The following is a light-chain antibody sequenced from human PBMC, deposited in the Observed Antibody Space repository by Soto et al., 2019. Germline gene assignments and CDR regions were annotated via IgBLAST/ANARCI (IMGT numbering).Light chain of an antibody. V-gene: IGLV2-14*03. CDR1: SSDVGGYNF. Sequence: QSALPQPASGSGSPGQSITISCTGTSSDVGGYNFVSWYQQYPGRAPKVMIYDVSNRPSGVSNRFYGSKSGNTASLTISGLQAEDEADYYCNSYSSSATYVFGTGTKVTVL. CDR3: NSYSSSATYV. J-gene: IGLJ1*01. CDR2: DVS.